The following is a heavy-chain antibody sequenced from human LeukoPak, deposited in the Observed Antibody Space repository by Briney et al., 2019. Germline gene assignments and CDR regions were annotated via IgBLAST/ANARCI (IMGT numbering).Heavy chain of an antibody. D-gene: IGHD5-24*01. CDR3: ARAAGEMATIRY. CDR1: GFTFSSYS. CDR2: ISSSSYI. V-gene: IGHV3-21*01. Sequence: GGSLRLSCAASGFTFSSYSMNWVRQAPGKGLEWVSSISSSSYIYYADSVKGRFTISRDNAKNSLYLQMNSLRAEDTAVYYCARAAGEMATIRYWGQGTLVAVSS. J-gene: IGHJ4*02.